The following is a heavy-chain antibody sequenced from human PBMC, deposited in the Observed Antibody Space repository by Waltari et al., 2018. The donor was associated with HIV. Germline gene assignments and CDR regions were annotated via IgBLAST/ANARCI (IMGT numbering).Heavy chain of an antibody. CDR1: GGSFRGYY. CDR3: ARGSAPGLAVDDDDGEFVYYGWDG. V-gene: IGHV4-34*01. CDR2: VNHGGGT. J-gene: IGHJ6*01. Sequence: QVHLEQWGTGLLRPSETLSLTCAVYGGSFRGYYWSWIRQSPGGGLEWIGGVNHGGGTNSSQSLNGRVTVAVDTSMNQFSLTMGSVTAADTAVDYCARGSAPGLAVDDDDGEFVYYGWDGWGQGTTVTVSS. D-gene: IGHD6-19*01.